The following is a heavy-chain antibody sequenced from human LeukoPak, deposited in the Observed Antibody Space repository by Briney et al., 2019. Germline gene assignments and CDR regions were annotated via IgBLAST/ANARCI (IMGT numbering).Heavy chain of an antibody. CDR2: ISISGVNT. D-gene: IGHD2-2*01. CDR3: FKEPGAYQLLSY. CDR1: GFTFSSYA. J-gene: IGHJ4*02. Sequence: GGSLRLPCAASGFTFSSYAMSWVRQAPGKGVEWVSGISISGVNTFYADSVKGRFTISRDNSKNTLHLQMNSLRAEDTAVYYCFKEPGAYQLLSYWGQGTLVTVSS. V-gene: IGHV3-23*01.